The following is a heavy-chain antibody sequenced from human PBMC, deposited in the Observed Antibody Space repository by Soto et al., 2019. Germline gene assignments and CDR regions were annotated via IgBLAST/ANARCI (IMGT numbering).Heavy chain of an antibody. CDR3: AKEMYPRTVLDSSSPWGDY. CDR1: VFTFSDYV. Sequence: SLRLSCAVSVFTFSDYVMHWVRQAPGKGLEWVAVMSYAGTYKYYADSVKGRFTISRDLSGNTLFLQMNSLRLEDTAVYFCAKEMYPRTVLDSSSPWGDYWGQGTLVTVSS. D-gene: IGHD6-6*01. CDR2: MSYAGTYK. V-gene: IGHV3-30*18. J-gene: IGHJ4*02.